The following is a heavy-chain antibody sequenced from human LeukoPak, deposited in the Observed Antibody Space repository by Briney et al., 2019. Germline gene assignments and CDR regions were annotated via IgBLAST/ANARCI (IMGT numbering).Heavy chain of an antibody. Sequence: GGSLRLSCAASGFTFSSYWMSWVRQAPGKGLEWVANIKQDGSEKYYVDSVKGRFTISRDNAKNSLYLQMNSLRAEDTTVYYCARFEAGYDSGEYNWFDPWGQGTLVTVSS. CDR1: GFTFSSYW. CDR2: IKQDGSEK. D-gene: IGHD3-22*01. CDR3: ARFEAGYDSGEYNWFDP. V-gene: IGHV3-7*01. J-gene: IGHJ5*02.